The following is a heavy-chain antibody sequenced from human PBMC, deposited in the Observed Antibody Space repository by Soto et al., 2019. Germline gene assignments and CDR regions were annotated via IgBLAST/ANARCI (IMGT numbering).Heavy chain of an antibody. CDR2: INPSRGTT. V-gene: IGHV1-46*03. CDR3: ARSYISSSYWFDP. Sequence: GASVTVSCTASGYTFITYFMHWVRPAPGQGLEWMGVINPSRGTTTYAQKFQDRVTMTRDTSASTVYMELSSLRSEDTAMYYCARSYISSSYWFDPWGQGTLVTVSS. CDR1: GYTFITYF. J-gene: IGHJ5*02. D-gene: IGHD6-6*01.